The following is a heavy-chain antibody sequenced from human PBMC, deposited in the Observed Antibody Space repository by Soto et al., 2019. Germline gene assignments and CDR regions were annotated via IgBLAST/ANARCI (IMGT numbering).Heavy chain of an antibody. Sequence: VQLVESGGGLVQPGGSLRLSCAASGFTFNDYWMNWVRQAPGKGLEWVAVISYDGSNKYYADSVKGRFTISRDNSKNTLYLQMNSLRAEDTAVYYCARGRDWTGGYYFDYWGQGTLVTVSS. CDR1: GFTFNDYW. V-gene: IGHV3-30-3*01. J-gene: IGHJ4*02. CDR2: ISYDGSNK. CDR3: ARGRDWTGGYYFDY. D-gene: IGHD1-1*01.